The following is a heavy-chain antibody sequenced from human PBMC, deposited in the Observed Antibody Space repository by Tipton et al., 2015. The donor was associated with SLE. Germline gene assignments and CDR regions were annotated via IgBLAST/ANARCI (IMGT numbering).Heavy chain of an antibody. V-gene: IGHV4-39*07. CDR1: GGSISSSSYY. D-gene: IGHD2-2*01. CDR3: ARDQGYCSSTSCYRGFDY. Sequence: TLSLTCTVSGGSISSSSYYWGWIRQPPGKGLEWIGSIYYSGSTYYNPSLKSRVTISVDTSKNQFSLKLSSVTAAVTAVYYCARDQGYCSSTSCYRGFDYWGQGTLVTVSS. J-gene: IGHJ4*02. CDR2: IYYSGST.